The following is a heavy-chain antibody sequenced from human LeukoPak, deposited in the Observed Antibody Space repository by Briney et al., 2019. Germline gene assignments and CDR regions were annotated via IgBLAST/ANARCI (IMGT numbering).Heavy chain of an antibody. Sequence: GESLKISCKGSGYSFTSYWIGWVRQMPGKGLEWMGIIYPGDSDTRYSPSFQGQVTISADKSISTAYLQWSSLKASDTAMYYCARDSPYSSGWRDAFDIWGQGTMVTVSS. J-gene: IGHJ3*02. V-gene: IGHV5-51*01. D-gene: IGHD6-19*01. CDR3: ARDSPYSSGWRDAFDI. CDR1: GYSFTSYW. CDR2: IYPGDSDT.